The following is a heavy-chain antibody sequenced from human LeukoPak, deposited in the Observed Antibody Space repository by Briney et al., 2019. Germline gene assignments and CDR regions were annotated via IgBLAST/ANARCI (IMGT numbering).Heavy chain of an antibody. CDR3: ALRSGEKSGPLNR. V-gene: IGHV3-23*01. D-gene: IGHD2-15*01. CDR2: ISGVGDDI. CDR1: GFTFTNYA. Sequence: PGGSLRLSCVASGFTFTNYAMNWVRQAPGMGLEWVSTISGVGDDIYHADSVKGRFTISRDTSKNTLYLQMNSLRVEDAAIYYCALRSGEKSGPLNRWGQGTLVTVSS. J-gene: IGHJ4*02.